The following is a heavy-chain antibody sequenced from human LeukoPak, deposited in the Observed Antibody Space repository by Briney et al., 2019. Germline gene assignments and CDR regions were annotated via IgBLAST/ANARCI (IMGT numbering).Heavy chain of an antibody. CDR3: ARALNPTSGYDPVYYYYMDV. CDR2: MNPNSGNT. V-gene: IGHV1-8*01. CDR1: GYTFTSYD. D-gene: IGHD5-12*01. J-gene: IGHJ6*03. Sequence: EASVKVSCKASGYTFTSYDINWVRQATGQGLEWMGWMNPNSGNTGYAQKFQGRVTMTRNTSISTAYMELSSLRSEDTAVYYCARALNPTSGYDPVYYYYMDVWGKGTTVTVSS.